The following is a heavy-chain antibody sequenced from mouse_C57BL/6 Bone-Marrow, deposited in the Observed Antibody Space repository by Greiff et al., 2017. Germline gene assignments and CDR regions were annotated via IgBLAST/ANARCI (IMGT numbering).Heavy chain of an antibody. V-gene: IGHV1-69*01. J-gene: IGHJ3*01. CDR3: ARRGYYYGSSYSAWFAY. D-gene: IGHD1-1*01. CDR1: GYTFTSYW. CDR2: IDPSDSYT. Sequence: VQLQQPGAELVMPGASVKLSCKASGYTFTSYWMHWVKQRPGQGLEWIGEIDPSDSYTNYNQKFKGKSTLTVDKSSSTAYRQLSSLTSEDSAVYYCARRGYYYGSSYSAWFAYWGQGTLVTVSA.